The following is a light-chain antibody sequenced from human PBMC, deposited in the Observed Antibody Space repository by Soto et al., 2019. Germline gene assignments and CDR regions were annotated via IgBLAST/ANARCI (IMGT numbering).Light chain of an antibody. V-gene: IGKV3-15*01. CDR1: QSVSGN. CDR2: GAS. CDR3: QQFNTWPRT. J-gene: IGKJ1*01. Sequence: IVMTQSPATVSASPGERVALSCRASQSVSGNVAWYHQKPGQPPRLLVYGASTTATDIPARFFGSGSETEFTLTITRLQSEDFGTYYCQQFNTWPRTFGQGTKVDIK.